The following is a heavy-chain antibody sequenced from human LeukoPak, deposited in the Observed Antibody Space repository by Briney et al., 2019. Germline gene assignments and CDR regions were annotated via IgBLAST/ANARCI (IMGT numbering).Heavy chain of an antibody. CDR3: ARQLLWFGDYYMDV. D-gene: IGHD3-10*01. CDR2: INPNSGGT. Sequence: ASVKVSCKASGYTFTGYYMHWVRRAPGQGLEWMGWINPNSGGTNYAQKFQGRVTMTRDTSISTAYMELSRLRSDDTAVYYCARQLLWFGDYYMDVWGKGTRSPSP. J-gene: IGHJ6*03. V-gene: IGHV1-2*02. CDR1: GYTFTGYY.